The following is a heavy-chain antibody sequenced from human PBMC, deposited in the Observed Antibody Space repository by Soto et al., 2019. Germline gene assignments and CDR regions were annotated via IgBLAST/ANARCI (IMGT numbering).Heavy chain of an antibody. J-gene: IGHJ6*02. CDR2: FGTRDGRT. CDR1: GFTFNNYA. V-gene: IGHV3-23*01. D-gene: IGHD3-10*02. CDR3: AKDLGSGGNYYGMDV. Sequence: EVQLLESGGGLVQPGGSLRLSCAASGFTFNNYAMAWVRQTPGKGLEWVSGFGTRDGRTYYADSVKGRFTISRDNSKNTLYLQMNNLRAEDTAVYYCAKDLGSGGNYYGMDVWGQGTTVTVSS.